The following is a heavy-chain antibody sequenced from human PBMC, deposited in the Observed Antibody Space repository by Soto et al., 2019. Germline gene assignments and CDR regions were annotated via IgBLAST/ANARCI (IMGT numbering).Heavy chain of an antibody. D-gene: IGHD1-26*01. CDR2: ISGSGGST. V-gene: IGHV3-23*01. CDR1: GFTFSNYA. Sequence: GGSLRLSCAASGFTFSNYAMNWVRQAPGKGLEWVSAISGSGGSTYYADSVTGRFTISRDNSKNTLYMQMNSLRAEDTAVYYCAKAPTPESLGATHRGGPGTLVTVSS. CDR3: AKAPTPESLGATHR. J-gene: IGHJ1*01.